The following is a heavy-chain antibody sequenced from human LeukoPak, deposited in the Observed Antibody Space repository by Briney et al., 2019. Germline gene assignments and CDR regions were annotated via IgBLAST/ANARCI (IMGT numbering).Heavy chain of an antibody. D-gene: IGHD1-26*01. Sequence: PGGSLRLPCAASGFTFSSYWMHWVRQAPGKGLVWVSRINSDGSSTSYADSVKGRFTISRDNAKNTLYLQMNSLRAEDTAVYYCARAGGSYTLLPYWGQGTLVTVSS. CDR2: INSDGSST. CDR3: ARAGGSYTLLPY. V-gene: IGHV3-74*01. CDR1: GFTFSSYW. J-gene: IGHJ4*02.